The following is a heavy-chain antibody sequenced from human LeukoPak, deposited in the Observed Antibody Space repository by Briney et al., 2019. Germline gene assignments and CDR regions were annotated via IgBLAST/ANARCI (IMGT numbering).Heavy chain of an antibody. V-gene: IGHV4-61*08. CDR3: ATFPLTTVIRGAFDI. CDR2: IYYSGST. D-gene: IGHD4-17*01. Sequence: PSETLSLTCTVSGGSISSGDYYWSWIRQPPGKGLEWIGYIYYSGSTNYNPSLKSRVTISVDTSKNQFSLKLSSVTAADTAVYYCATFPLTTVIRGAFDIWGQGTMVTVSS. CDR1: GGSISSGDYY. J-gene: IGHJ3*02.